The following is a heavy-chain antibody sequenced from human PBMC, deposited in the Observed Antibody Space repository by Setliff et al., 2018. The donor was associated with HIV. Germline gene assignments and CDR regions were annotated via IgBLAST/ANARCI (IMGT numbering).Heavy chain of an antibody. Sequence: ASVKVSCKASGHTFTNYDVIWVRRATGQGLEGMGWMHPNSGATGYAQKFQGRLTMTEDTSTDTAYMELSSLKSEDTAVYYCATERAGPWGNYNYYYMNVWGRGTTVTVSS. CDR2: MHPNSGAT. CDR1: GHTFTNYD. CDR3: ATERAGPWGNYNYYYMNV. J-gene: IGHJ6*03. D-gene: IGHD3-16*01. V-gene: IGHV1-8*01.